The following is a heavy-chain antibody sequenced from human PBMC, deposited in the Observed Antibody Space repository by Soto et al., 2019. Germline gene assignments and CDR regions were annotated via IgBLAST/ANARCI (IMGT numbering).Heavy chain of an antibody. J-gene: IGHJ5*02. V-gene: IGHV4-30-2*01. CDR3: ARVPGP. Sequence: PMCDPWAVFCGSISSLGYSWSCIRQPPGKGLEWIGYIYHSGSTYYNPSLKSRVTISVDRSKNQFSLKLSSVTAADTAVYYCARVPGPWGQGTLVTVSS. D-gene: IGHD7-27*01. CDR1: CGSISSLGYS. CDR2: IYHSGST.